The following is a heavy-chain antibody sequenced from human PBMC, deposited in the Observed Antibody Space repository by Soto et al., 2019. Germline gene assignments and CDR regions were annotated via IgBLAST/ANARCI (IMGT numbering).Heavy chain of an antibody. CDR2: INPSGGDT. CDR1: GYTFTSHY. Sequence: ASVKVSCKASGYTFTSHYVHWVRQAPGQGLEWMGIINPSGGDTTYAQQFQGRVTMTRDTSTRTVYMELSSLRSEDTAVYYCARGGCGGECSFDYWGQGTLVTVSS. V-gene: IGHV1-46*01. J-gene: IGHJ4*02. CDR3: ARGGCGGECSFDY. D-gene: IGHD2-21*01.